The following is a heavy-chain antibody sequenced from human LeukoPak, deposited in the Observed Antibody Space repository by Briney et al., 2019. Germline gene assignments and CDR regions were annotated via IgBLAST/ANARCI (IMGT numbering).Heavy chain of an antibody. CDR3: ARLYNWNYSYYYHYMDV. J-gene: IGHJ6*03. V-gene: IGHV4-4*09. CDR2: IYASGST. CDR1: GGSISSFY. D-gene: IGHD1-7*01. Sequence: SETLSLTCTVSGGSISSFYWSWIRQPPGKGLEWIGYIYASGSTDYNPSLKSRVTISVDTSKNQFSLKLSSVTAADTAVYYCARLYNWNYSYYYHYMDVWGKGTTVTVSS.